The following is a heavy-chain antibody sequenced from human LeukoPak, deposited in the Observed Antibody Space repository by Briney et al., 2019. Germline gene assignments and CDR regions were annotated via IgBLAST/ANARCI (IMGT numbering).Heavy chain of an antibody. CDR2: IYYSGST. D-gene: IGHD2-21*02. CDR1: GGSISSYY. Sequence: SETLSLTCTVSGGSISSYYWSWIRQPPGKGLEWIGYIYYSGSTNYNPSLKSRVTISVDTSKNQFSLNLSSVTAADTAVYYCARGGFYCGGDCYVDYWGQGTLVTVSS. J-gene: IGHJ4*02. V-gene: IGHV4-59*01. CDR3: ARGGFYCGGDCYVDY.